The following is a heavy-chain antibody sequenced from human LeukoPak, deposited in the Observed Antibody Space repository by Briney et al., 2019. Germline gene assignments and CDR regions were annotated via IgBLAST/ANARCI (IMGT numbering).Heavy chain of an antibody. CDR2: IYTSGST. D-gene: IGHD2-2*01. V-gene: IGHV4-61*02. CDR3: ARGGCSSTSCPKFYYYMDV. CDR1: GGSISSGSYY. J-gene: IGHJ6*03. Sequence: SETLSLTRTVSGGSISSGSYYWSWIRQPAGKGLEWIGRIYTSGSTNYNPSLKSRVTISVDTSKNQFSLKLSSVTAADTAVYYCARGGCSSTSCPKFYYYMDVWGKGTTVTVSS.